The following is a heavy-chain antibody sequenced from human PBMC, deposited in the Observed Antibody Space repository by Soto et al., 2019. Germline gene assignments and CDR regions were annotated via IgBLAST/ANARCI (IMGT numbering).Heavy chain of an antibody. J-gene: IGHJ6*03. CDR3: ARGPGYCSSTSCYVYYMDV. CDR1: GGSFSGYY. V-gene: IGHV4-34*01. Sequence: PSETLSLTCAVYGGSFSGYYWSWIRQPPGKGLEWIGEINHSGSTNYNPSLKSRVTISVDTSKNQFSLKLSSVTAADTAVYYCARGPGYCSSTSCYVYYMDVWGKGTTVTVSS. D-gene: IGHD2-2*01. CDR2: INHSGST.